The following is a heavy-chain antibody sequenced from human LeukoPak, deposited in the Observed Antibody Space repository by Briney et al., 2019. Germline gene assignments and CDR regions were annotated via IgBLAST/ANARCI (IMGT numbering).Heavy chain of an antibody. D-gene: IGHD3-3*01. CDR1: GGSISSYY. CDR3: ARVKIFGVVEYYFDY. V-gene: IGHV4-4*07. CDR2: IYTSGST. Sequence: SETLSLTCTVSGGSISSYYWSWIRQPAGKGLEWIGRIYTSGSTNYNPSLKSRVTMSVDTSKNQFSLKLSSVTAADTAVYYCARVKIFGVVEYYFDYWGQGTLVTVSS. J-gene: IGHJ4*02.